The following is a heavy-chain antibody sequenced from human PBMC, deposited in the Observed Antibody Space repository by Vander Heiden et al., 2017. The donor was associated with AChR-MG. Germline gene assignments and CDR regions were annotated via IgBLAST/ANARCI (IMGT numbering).Heavy chain of an antibody. CDR2: ISWNGGSI. CDR1: GFTFDDYA. D-gene: IGHD6-13*01. Sequence: EVQLVESGGGLVQPGRSLSLSCAASGFTFDDYAMHGVRKDPGKGLGWVSGISWNGGSIGYADSVKGRFTISRDNAKNSLYLQMNSLRAEDTALYYCAKAGSTGGWHWDSRPYDYWGQGTLVTVSS. J-gene: IGHJ4*02. CDR3: AKAGSTGGWHWDSRPYDY. V-gene: IGHV3-9*01.